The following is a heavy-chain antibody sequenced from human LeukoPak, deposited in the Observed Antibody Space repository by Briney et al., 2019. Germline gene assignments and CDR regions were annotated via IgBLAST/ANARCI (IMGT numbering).Heavy chain of an antibody. CDR3: AKRHYYDSSGYRD. Sequence: GGSLRLTCAASGFTFSSYAMSWVRQAPGKGLELVSASSVSGGSTYYADSVKGRFTISRDNSKNTLYLQMNSLRAEDTAVYYCAKRHYYDSSGYRDWGQGTLVTVSS. CDR2: SSVSGGST. CDR1: GFTFSSYA. J-gene: IGHJ4*02. V-gene: IGHV3-23*01. D-gene: IGHD3-22*01.